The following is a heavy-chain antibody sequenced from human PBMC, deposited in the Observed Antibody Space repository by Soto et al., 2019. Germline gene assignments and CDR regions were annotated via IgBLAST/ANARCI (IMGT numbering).Heavy chain of an antibody. V-gene: IGHV1-69*06. CDR1: GGTFSSYA. J-gene: IGHJ5*02. D-gene: IGHD5-12*01. CDR3: ARVESHWLWLQLAGVWFDP. CDR2: IIPIFGTA. Sequence: QVQLVQSGAEVKKPGSSVKVSCKASGGTFSSYAISWVRQAPGQGLEWMGGIIPIFGTANYAQKFQGRVTITAVKFTSTAYMELSSLRSEDTALYSCARVESHWLWLQLAGVWFDPLGQGTLVTVSS.